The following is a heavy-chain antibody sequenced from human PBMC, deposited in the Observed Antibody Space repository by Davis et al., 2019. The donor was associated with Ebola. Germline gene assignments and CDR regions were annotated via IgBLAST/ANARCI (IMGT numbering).Heavy chain of an antibody. CDR2: INNDETKE. CDR1: GFTFSSYW. V-gene: IGHV3-74*01. J-gene: IGHJ4*02. CDR3: ARPYDSSGYCDY. D-gene: IGHD3-22*01. Sequence: GESLKISCAASGFTFSSYWMHWVRQTPGKGPVWVSRINNDETKEDYTDSVKGRFAISRDNSKNTLYLQMNSLRAEDTTVYYCARPYDSSGYCDYWGQGTLVTVSS.